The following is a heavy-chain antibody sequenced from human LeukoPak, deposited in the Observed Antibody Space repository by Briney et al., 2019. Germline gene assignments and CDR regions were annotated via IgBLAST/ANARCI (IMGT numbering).Heavy chain of an antibody. J-gene: IGHJ4*02. D-gene: IGHD3-22*01. Sequence: SGPTLVNPTQTLTLTCTFSGFSLTSRGVLVGWIRQSPGKALEFLALVYWDDGERYSPSLTSRLSITKDTSKNQVILILTDVDPVDTATYYCAHRFDTSGDRPHYFDHWGQGILVTVSS. V-gene: IGHV2-5*02. CDR3: AHRFDTSGDRPHYFDH. CDR2: VYWDDGE. CDR1: GFSLTSRGVL.